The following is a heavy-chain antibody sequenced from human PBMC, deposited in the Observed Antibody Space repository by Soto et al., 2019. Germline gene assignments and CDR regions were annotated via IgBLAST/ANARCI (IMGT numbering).Heavy chain of an antibody. CDR3: AREGKDIVATIRPYYFDY. Sequence: GGSLRLSGAASGFTFSSYGMHWVRQAPGKGLEWVAVIWYDGSNKYYAESVRGRFTISRDNSKNTLYLQMNSLRAEDTAVYYCAREGKDIVATIRPYYFDYWGQGTLVTVSS. V-gene: IGHV3-33*01. J-gene: IGHJ4*02. CDR2: IWYDGSNK. CDR1: GFTFSSYG. D-gene: IGHD5-12*01.